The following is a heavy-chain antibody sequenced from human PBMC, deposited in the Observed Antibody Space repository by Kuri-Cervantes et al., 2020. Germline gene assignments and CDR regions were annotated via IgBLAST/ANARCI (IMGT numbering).Heavy chain of an antibody. D-gene: IGHD2-21*01. J-gene: IGHJ5*02. CDR1: GFTFSSYS. CDR3: ARAYSPSHWLDP. CDR2: ISYDGSNK. Sequence: GGSLRLSCAASGFTFSSYSMHWVRQAPGKGLEWVAVISYDGSNKYYADSVKGRFTISRDNSKYTLYLQMNSLRAEDTAVYFCARAYSPSHWLDPWGQGTLVTVSS. V-gene: IGHV3-30-3*01.